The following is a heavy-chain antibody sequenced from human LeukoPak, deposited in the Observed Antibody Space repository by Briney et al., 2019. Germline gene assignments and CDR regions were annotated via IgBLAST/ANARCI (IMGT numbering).Heavy chain of an antibody. D-gene: IGHD4-17*01. J-gene: IGHJ4*02. Sequence: PGGSLRLSCAASGFIFSSYGMHWVRQAPGKGLEWVAVIWYDGSKKYYADSVKGRFTISRDNSKNTLYLQMDRLRVEDTAVYYCAREDTGRLDYWGQGTLVTVSS. CDR1: GFIFSSYG. V-gene: IGHV3-33*01. CDR3: AREDTGRLDY. CDR2: IWYDGSKK.